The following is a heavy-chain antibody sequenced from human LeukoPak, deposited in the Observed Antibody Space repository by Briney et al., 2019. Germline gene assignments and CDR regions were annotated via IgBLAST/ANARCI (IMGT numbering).Heavy chain of an antibody. Sequence: SETLSLTCTVSGGSVSSYYWSWIRQPPGKGLKWIGYIYTRGKTNSNPSLKGRVTISGDTSKNQFSLKLSSVTAADTAVYYCARHLHSDGSGSYLNWLDPWGQGILVTVSS. D-gene: IGHD3-10*01. CDR2: IYTRGKT. CDR1: GGSVSSYY. CDR3: ARHLHSDGSGSYLNWLDP. J-gene: IGHJ5*02. V-gene: IGHV4-4*09.